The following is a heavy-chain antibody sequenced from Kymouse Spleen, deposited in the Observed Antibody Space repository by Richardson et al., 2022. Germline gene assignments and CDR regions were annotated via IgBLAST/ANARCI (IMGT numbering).Heavy chain of an antibody. V-gene: IGHV3-20*d01. CDR2: INWNGGST. CDR3: ARDRVLLWFGELLSYWFDP. Sequence: EVQLVESGGGVVRPGGSLRLSCAASGFTFDDYGMSWVRQAPGKGLEWVSGINWNGGSTGYADSVKGRFTISRDNAKNSLYLQMNSLRAEDTALYYCARDRVLLWFGELLSYWFDPWGQGTLVTVSS. D-gene: IGHD3-10*01. CDR1: GFTFDDYG. J-gene: IGHJ5*02.